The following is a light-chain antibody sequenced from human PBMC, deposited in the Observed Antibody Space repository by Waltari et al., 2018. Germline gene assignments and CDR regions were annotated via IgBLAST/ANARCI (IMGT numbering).Light chain of an antibody. CDR2: EGS. V-gene: IGLV2-23*01. CDR3: CSYAGSNSWV. J-gene: IGLJ3*02. Sequence: QSALTQPASVSGFPGQSITISCSGTGSAVGSYSLVSWYQKQPGKAPKLIIYEGSERPSGVSSRFSGAKSGDTASLTISGLQPEDEADYYCCSYAGSNSWVFGGGTKLTVL. CDR1: GSAVGSYSL.